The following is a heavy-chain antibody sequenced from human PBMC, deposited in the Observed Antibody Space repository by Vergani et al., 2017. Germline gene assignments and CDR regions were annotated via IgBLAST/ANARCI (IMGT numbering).Heavy chain of an antibody. V-gene: IGHV4-39*01. D-gene: IGHD4-17*01. J-gene: IGHJ3*02. CDR2: IYYSGST. Sequence: QVQLQESGPGLVKPSETLSLTCTVSGGSISSSSYYWGWIRQPPGKGLEWIGSIYYSGSTYYNPSLKSRVTISVDTSKNQFYLKLSSVTAADTAVYYFARGYGDYDAFDIWGQGTMVTVSS. CDR1: GGSISSSSYY. CDR3: ARGYGDYDAFDI.